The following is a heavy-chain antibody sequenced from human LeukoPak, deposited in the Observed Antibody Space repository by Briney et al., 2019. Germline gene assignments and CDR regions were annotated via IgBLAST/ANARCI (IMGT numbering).Heavy chain of an antibody. CDR2: IYSGSST. V-gene: IGHV3-53*01. CDR3: ARGAYYWNSGSFDY. J-gene: IGHJ4*02. Sequence: GGSLRLSRAASGFTPSSNYMSWVRHAPGKGLEWGLIIYSGSSTYHANSVKGRFTITKDNSKNTLYLQMNSLRAEDTAVYYCARGAYYWNSGSFDYWGQGTLVTVSS. CDR1: GFTPSSNY. D-gene: IGHD1-7*01.